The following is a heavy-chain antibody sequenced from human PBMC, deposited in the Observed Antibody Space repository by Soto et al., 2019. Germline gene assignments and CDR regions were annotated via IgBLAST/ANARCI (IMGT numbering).Heavy chain of an antibody. V-gene: IGHV3-23*01. CDR2: ISGSGGST. CDR1: GFTFSSYA. Sequence: EVQLLESGGGLVQPGGSLRLSCAASGFTFSSYAMSWVRQAPGKGLEWVSAISGSGGSTYYADSVKGRFTISRDNSKNTLYLQMNSLRAEDTAVSYCAKGPYYDILTGYSFVEDWGQGTLVTVSS. CDR3: AKGPYYDILTGYSFVED. D-gene: IGHD3-9*01. J-gene: IGHJ4*02.